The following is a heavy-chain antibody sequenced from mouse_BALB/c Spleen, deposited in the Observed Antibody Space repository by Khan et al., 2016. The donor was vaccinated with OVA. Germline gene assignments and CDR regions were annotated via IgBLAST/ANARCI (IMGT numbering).Heavy chain of an antibody. J-gene: IGHJ3*01. CDR2: IWSGGTT. V-gene: IGHV2-2*02. Sequence: VQLKESGPGLVQPSQSLSITCTVSGFSLTTYGVNWVRQSPGKGLEWLGVIWSGGTTDYSAAFISRLSITKDNSKSQVFFKMNSLQANDTAIYYCARNYDYDEGLAYWGQGTLVTVSA. CDR1: GFSLTTYG. CDR3: ARNYDYDEGLAY. D-gene: IGHD2-4*01.